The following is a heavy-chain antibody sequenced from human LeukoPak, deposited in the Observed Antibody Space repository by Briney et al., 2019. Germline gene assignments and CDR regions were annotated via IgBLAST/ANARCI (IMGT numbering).Heavy chain of an antibody. CDR3: ARRMVYADDAFDI. Sequence: GGSLRLSCVAPGFTASSNYISWVRQAPGKGLEWVSVIYSGGGTYHADSVKGRFTISRDNSKNTLYLQMNSLRAEDTAVYYCARRMVYADDAFDIWGQGTMVTVSS. CDR2: IYSGGGT. CDR1: GFTASSNY. J-gene: IGHJ3*02. D-gene: IGHD2-8*01. V-gene: IGHV3-66*02.